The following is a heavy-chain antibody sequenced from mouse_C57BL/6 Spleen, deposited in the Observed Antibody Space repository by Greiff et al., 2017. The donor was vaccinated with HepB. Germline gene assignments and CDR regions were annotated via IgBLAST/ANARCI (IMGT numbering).Heavy chain of an antibody. CDR1: GYTFTDYN. D-gene: IGHD2-1*01. J-gene: IGHJ2*01. Sequence: VQLKQSGPELVKPGASVKIPCKASGYTFTDYNVDWVKQSHGKSLEWIGDINPNNGGTIYNQKFKGKATLTVDKSSSTAYMELRSLTSEDTAVYYCARKGIYYGNFYFDYWGQGTTLTVSS. CDR2: INPNNGGT. CDR3: ARKGIYYGNFYFDY. V-gene: IGHV1-18*01.